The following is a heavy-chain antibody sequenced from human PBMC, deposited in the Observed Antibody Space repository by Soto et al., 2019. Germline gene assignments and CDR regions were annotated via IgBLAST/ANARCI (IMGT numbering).Heavy chain of an antibody. CDR2: IYYSGST. J-gene: IGHJ6*02. CDR3: ARDPPGNGVDV. Sequence: TLXLTCPLSCSSISSGDYYWSWIRQPPGKGLEWIGYIYYSGSTYYNPSLKSRVTISVDTSKNQFSLKLSSVTAADTAVYYCARDPPGNGVDVWGQGTTVTVYS. CDR1: CSSISSGDYY. V-gene: IGHV4-30-4*01.